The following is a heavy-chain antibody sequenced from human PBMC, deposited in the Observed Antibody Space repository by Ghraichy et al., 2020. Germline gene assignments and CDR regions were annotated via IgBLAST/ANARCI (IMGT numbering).Heavy chain of an antibody. J-gene: IGHJ3*02. D-gene: IGHD2-2*01. V-gene: IGHV4-59*08. CDR1: GGSISNYY. CDR2: IYYSGTT. CDR3: ARNQLLSLDAFDI. Sequence: SQTLSLTCTVSGGSISNYYWSWTRQPPGKGLEWIGYIYYSGTTNYNPSLKSRVTISVDTSKNQFSLKLRSVTAADTAMYYCARNQLLSLDAFDIWGQGTMVTVSS.